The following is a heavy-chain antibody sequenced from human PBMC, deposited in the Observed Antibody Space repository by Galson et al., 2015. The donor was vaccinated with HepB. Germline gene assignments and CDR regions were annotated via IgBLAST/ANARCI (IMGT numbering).Heavy chain of an antibody. D-gene: IGHD5-12*01. J-gene: IGHJ3*02. V-gene: IGHV1-18*04. CDR3: ARDGVATITHDAFDI. Sequence: SVKVSCKASGYTFTSYGISWVRQAPGQGLEWMGWINVYNSNTNYAQNLQGRVTMTTDTSTRTAYMELRSLRSDDTAVYYCARDGVATITHDAFDIWGQGTMVTVSS. CDR2: INVYNSNT. CDR1: GYTFTSYG.